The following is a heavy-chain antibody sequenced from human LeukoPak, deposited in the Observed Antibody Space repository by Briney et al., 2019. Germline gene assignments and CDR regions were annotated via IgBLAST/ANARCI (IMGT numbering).Heavy chain of an antibody. CDR1: GFTFSSYG. V-gene: IGHV3-30*03. CDR2: ISYDGSNK. CDR3: ASSGVVPAAISY. Sequence: GGSLRLSCAASGFTFSSYGMHWVRQAPGKGLEWVAVISYDGSNKYYADSVKGRFTISRDNSKNTLYLQVNSLRAEDTAVYYCASSGVVPAAISYWGQGTLVTVSS. J-gene: IGHJ4*02. D-gene: IGHD2-2*01.